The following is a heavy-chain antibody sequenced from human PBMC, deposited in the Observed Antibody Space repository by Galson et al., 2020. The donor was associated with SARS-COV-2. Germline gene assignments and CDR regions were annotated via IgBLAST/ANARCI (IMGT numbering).Heavy chain of an antibody. Sequence: SLKISCAASGFTFDDYAMHWVRQAPGKGLEWVSGISWNSGSIGYADSVKGRFTISRDNAKNSLYLQMNSLRAEDTALYYCAKDMSLCSGGSCLYWYFDLWGRGTLVTVSS. J-gene: IGHJ2*01. V-gene: IGHV3-9*01. CDR3: AKDMSLCSGGSCLYWYFDL. D-gene: IGHD2-15*01. CDR2: ISWNSGSI. CDR1: GFTFDDYA.